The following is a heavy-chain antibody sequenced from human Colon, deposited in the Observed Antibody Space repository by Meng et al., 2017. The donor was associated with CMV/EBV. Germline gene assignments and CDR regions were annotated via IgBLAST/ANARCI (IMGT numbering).Heavy chain of an antibody. CDR2: MSPAENEY. D-gene: IGHD6-19*01. CDR3: ATDFGWYRRIY. CDR1: GFSFSDYW. V-gene: IGHV3-7*03. J-gene: IGHJ4*01. Sequence: CAASGFSFSDYWVTWVRQRPGKGLELVANMSPAENEYSYGDSVEGRFTMSRDNAKDSLYLDMTGLRADDTAVYFCATDFGWYRRIYWGQGTLVTVSS.